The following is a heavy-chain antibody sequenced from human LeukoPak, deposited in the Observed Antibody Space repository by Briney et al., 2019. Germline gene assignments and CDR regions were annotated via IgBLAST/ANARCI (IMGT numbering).Heavy chain of an antibody. CDR2: FSYDGSTK. V-gene: IGHV3-30*18. D-gene: IGHD5-12*01. Sequence: GGSLRLSCAASGFTFSNYAMHWVRQAPGKGLEWVALFSYDGSTKYYADSVRGRFTSSRDNSKNTLYLQMDSLRAEDTAVYYCAKSVGQDSDSDFHYDYWGQGTLVTVSS. CDR3: AKSVGQDSDSDFHYDY. CDR1: GFTFSNYA. J-gene: IGHJ4*02.